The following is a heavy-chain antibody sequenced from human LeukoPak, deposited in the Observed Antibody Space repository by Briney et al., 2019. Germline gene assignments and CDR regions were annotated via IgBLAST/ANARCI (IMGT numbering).Heavy chain of an antibody. J-gene: IGHJ4*02. Sequence: GGSLRLSCAASGCTFSDYYMSWIRQAPGKGLEWVSYISSSGSTIYYADSLKVRFPISTDNPKYSLYLQMISLRAEDTPVYYCARDFGSFDYWGQGTLVTVSS. CDR3: ARDFGSFDY. V-gene: IGHV3-11*01. D-gene: IGHD3-10*01. CDR2: ISSSGSTI. CDR1: GCTFSDYY.